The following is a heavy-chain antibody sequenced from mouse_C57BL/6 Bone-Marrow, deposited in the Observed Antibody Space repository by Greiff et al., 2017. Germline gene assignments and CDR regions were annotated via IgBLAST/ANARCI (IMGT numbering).Heavy chain of an antibody. CDR1: GYTFTNYW. CDR3: ARYSNYPYWYFDV. D-gene: IGHD2-5*01. J-gene: IGHJ1*03. CDR2: IYPGGGYT. V-gene: IGHV1-63*01. Sequence: QVQLQQSGAELVRPGTSVKMSCKASGYTFTNYWIGWAKQRPGHGLEWIGDIYPGGGYTNYNEKFKGKATLTADKSSSTAYMQFSSLTSEDSAIYYCARYSNYPYWYFDVWGTGTTVTVSS.